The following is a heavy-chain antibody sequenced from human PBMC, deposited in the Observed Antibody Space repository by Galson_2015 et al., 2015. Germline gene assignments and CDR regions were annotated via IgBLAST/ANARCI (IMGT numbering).Heavy chain of an antibody. CDR3: AKSGQGDNSVSLFYYYDMDV. CDR1: GFTFSSYA. V-gene: IGHV3-23*01. J-gene: IGHJ6*02. CDR2: IGDSGANT. Sequence: SLRLSCAVSGFTFSSYAMGWVRQAPGTGLEGVSSIGDSGANTKYADSVKGRFTISRDNSENTVYLQMNSLRAEDTAVYYCAKSGQGDNSVSLFYYYDMDVWGQGTTVTVSS. D-gene: IGHD4-23*01.